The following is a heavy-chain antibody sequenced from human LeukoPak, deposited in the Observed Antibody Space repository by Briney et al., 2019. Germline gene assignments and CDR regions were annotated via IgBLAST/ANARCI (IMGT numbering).Heavy chain of an antibody. CDR3: GLEQSGSYVHAFDP. J-gene: IGHJ5*02. CDR1: EFSVGSNY. V-gene: IGHV3-66*02. D-gene: IGHD3-3*01. Sequence: PGGTLTLTCTASEFSVGSNYMTWVRQPPGKGLEWIALIYSGGSTYYADSVKGRVTISIDNSKNTLFLQLNSLTTDDTAVYYCGLEQSGSYVHAFDPWGQGTLGTVSS. CDR2: IYSGGST.